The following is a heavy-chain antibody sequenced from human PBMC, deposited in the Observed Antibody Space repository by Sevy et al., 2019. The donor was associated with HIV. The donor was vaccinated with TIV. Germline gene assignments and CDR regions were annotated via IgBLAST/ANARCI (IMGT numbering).Heavy chain of an antibody. CDR1: GFTFDDYA. V-gene: IGHV3-9*01. Sequence: GGSLRLSCAASGFTFDDYAMHWVRQAPGKGLEWVSGISWNSGSIGYADSVKGRFTISRDNAKNSLYLQMNSLRAEDTALYYCAKELNKLVGTDAFDIWGQRTMVTVSS. CDR2: ISWNSGSI. CDR3: AKELNKLVGTDAFDI. J-gene: IGHJ3*02. D-gene: IGHD6-6*01.